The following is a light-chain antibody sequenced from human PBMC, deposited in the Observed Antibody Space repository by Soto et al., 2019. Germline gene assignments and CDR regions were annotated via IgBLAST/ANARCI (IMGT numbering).Light chain of an antibody. CDR3: NSYAGSNNFGVV. J-gene: IGLJ2*01. CDR1: SSDVGGYNY. Sequence: QPALTQPPSASGSPGQSVTISCTGTSSDVGGYNYVSWYQQHPGKAPKLMIYEVSKRPSGVPDRFSGSKSGNTASLTVSGLQAEDEADYYCNSYAGSNNFGVVFGGGTQLTVL. CDR2: EVS. V-gene: IGLV2-8*01.